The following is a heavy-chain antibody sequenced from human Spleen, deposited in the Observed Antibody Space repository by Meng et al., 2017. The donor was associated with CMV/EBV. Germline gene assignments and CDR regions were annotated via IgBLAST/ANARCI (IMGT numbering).Heavy chain of an antibody. V-gene: IGHV3-21*01. Sequence: GESLKISCAASGFTFSSYSMNWVRQAPGKGLEWVSSISSSSSYIYYADSVKGRFTISRDNAENSLYLQMNSLRAEDTAVYYCAREEQWPSIWFDPWGQGTLVTVSS. CDR1: GFTFSSYS. CDR2: ISSSSSYI. J-gene: IGHJ5*02. CDR3: AREEQWPSIWFDP. D-gene: IGHD6-19*01.